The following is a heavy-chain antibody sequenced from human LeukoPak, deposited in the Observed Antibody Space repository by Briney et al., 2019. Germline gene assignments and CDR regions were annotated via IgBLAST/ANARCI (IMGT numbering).Heavy chain of an antibody. Sequence: SVKVSCKASGYTFTSYGISWVRQAPGQGLEWMGGIIPIFGTANYAQKFQGRVTITADESTSTAYMGLSSLRSEDTAVYYCARGPVVVVYGMDVWGQGTTVTVSS. V-gene: IGHV1-69*13. CDR2: IIPIFGTA. D-gene: IGHD3-22*01. J-gene: IGHJ6*02. CDR1: GYTFTSYG. CDR3: ARGPVVVVYGMDV.